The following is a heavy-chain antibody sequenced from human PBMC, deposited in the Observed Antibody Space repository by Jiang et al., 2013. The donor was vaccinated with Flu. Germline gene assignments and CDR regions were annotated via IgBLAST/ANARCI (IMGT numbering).Heavy chain of an antibody. CDR2: INPNSGGT. D-gene: IGHD6-19*01. Sequence: GAEVKKPGASVKVSCKASGYTFTGYYMHWVRQAPGQGLEWMGWINPNSGGTNYAQKFQGWVTMTRDTSISTAYMELSRLRSDDTAVYYCARGSIAVAGTPQEFDYWGQGTLVTVSS. CDR3: ARGSIAVAGTPQEFDY. CDR1: GYTFTGYY. J-gene: IGHJ4*02. V-gene: IGHV1-2*04.